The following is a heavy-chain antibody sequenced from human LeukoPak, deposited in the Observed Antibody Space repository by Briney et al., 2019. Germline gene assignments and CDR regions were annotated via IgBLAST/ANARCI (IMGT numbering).Heavy chain of an antibody. D-gene: IGHD6-13*01. CDR2: INPKNAAT. V-gene: IGHV1-2*02. J-gene: IGHJ4*02. Sequence: ASVKVSCKASGYTFAVHYIHWVRQAPGQGLEWMGWINPKNAATNYAKKFQGRVNMTRDTYYGTVYMELRSLSSDDTAVYYCARTLSIAAAPGGLDYWGQGTLVTVSS. CDR3: ARTLSIAAAPGGLDY. CDR1: GYTFAVHY.